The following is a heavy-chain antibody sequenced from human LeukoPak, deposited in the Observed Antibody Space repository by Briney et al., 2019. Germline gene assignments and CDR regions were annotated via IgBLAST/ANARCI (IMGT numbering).Heavy chain of an antibody. D-gene: IGHD6-19*01. Sequence: GGSLRLSCAASGFTFSSYAMSWVRQAPGKGLEWVSAISGSGGSTYYADSVKGRFTISRDNSKNTLYLQMNSLRAEDTAVYYCARGSAIAVAGTGLDYWGQGTLVTVSS. V-gene: IGHV3-23*01. J-gene: IGHJ4*02. CDR1: GFTFSSYA. CDR3: ARGSAIAVAGTGLDY. CDR2: ISGSGGST.